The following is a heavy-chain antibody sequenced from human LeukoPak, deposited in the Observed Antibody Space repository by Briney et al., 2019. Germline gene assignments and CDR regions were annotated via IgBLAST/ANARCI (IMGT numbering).Heavy chain of an antibody. CDR2: IYYSGST. CDR3: ARHDTGWFDP. V-gene: IGHV4-39*01. J-gene: IGHJ5*02. CDR1: GGSISSSSYY. D-gene: IGHD1-14*01. Sequence: PPETLSLTCTVSGGSISSSSYYWGWIRQPPGKGLEWIGSIYYSGSTYYNPSLKGRVTISVDTSKNQFSLKLSSVTAADTAVYYCARHDTGWFDPWGQGTLVTVSS.